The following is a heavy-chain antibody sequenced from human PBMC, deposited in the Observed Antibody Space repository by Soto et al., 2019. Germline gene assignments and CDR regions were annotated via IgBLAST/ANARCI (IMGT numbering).Heavy chain of an antibody. D-gene: IGHD2-21*02. Sequence: EVQLVESGGGLVQPGGSLRLSCAASGFTFSDYWMSWVRQAPGKGLEWVANIKQDGSEKYYVDSMKGRFTISRDNAKNSLFLQMNRLRAEDTAVYYCARSRGLDYWGQGTLVTVSS. V-gene: IGHV3-7*01. J-gene: IGHJ4*02. CDR2: IKQDGSEK. CDR3: ARSRGLDY. CDR1: GFTFSDYW.